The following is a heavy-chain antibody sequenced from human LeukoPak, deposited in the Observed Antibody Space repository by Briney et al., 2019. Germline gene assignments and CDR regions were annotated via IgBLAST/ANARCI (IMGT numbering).Heavy chain of an antibody. CDR3: ASGRDIRVAGPGGYFDY. D-gene: IGHD6-19*01. CDR1: GYTFTSYD. Sequence: GASVKVSCKASGYTFTSYDINWVRQATGQGLEWMGWMNPNSGNTGYAQKFQGRVTMTRNTSISTAYMELSSLRSEDTAVYYCASGRDIRVAGPGGYFDYWGQGTPVTVSS. CDR2: MNPNSGNT. V-gene: IGHV1-8*01. J-gene: IGHJ4*02.